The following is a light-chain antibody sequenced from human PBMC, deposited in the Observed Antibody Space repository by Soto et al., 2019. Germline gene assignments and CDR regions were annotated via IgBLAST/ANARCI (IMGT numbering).Light chain of an antibody. Sequence: EIVLTQSPATLSLSPGERATLSCRASESVSSSNLAWYQQKPGQAPRLLIYGASNRATDIPDRFSGSGSGTDFTLTISRVGPEDSAVYFCQQYRTFGQGTKVE. CDR1: ESVSSSN. CDR3: QQYRT. CDR2: GAS. J-gene: IGKJ1*01. V-gene: IGKV3-20*01.